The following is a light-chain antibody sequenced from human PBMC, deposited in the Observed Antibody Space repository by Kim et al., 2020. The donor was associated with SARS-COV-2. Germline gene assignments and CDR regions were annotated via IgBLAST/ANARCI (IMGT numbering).Light chain of an antibody. CDR2: QDS. CDR3: QAWDSSVV. J-gene: IGLJ2*01. V-gene: IGLV3-1*01. Sequence: VSPGQTASITSSGDKLGDKYACWYQQKPGQSPVLVIYQDSKRPSGIPERFSGSNSGNTATLTISGTQAMDEADYYCQAWDSSVVFGGGTQLTVL. CDR1: KLGDKY.